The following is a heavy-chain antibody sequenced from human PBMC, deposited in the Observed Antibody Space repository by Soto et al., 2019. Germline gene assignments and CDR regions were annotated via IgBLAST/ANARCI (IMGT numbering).Heavy chain of an antibody. CDR1: GFTLGTTGLS. CDR3: VRSQGGMLYNSYFDF. Sequence: GSGPTLVNPTQTLTLTCTFSGFTLGTTGLSVNWIRQAPGKALEWLAVIDWDGDRFYSASLKTRLSISKDTSKNEVVLTMTNMDPVDTATYFCVRSQGGMLYNSYFDFWGQGTLVTVSS. D-gene: IGHD2-8*01. CDR2: IDWDGDR. V-gene: IGHV2-70*13. J-gene: IGHJ4*02.